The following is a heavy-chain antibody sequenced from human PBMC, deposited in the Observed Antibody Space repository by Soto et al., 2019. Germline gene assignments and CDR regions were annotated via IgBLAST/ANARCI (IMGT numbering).Heavy chain of an antibody. J-gene: IGHJ4*02. V-gene: IGHV3-13*04. CDR3: ARGGASNNSGYYYFGL. D-gene: IGHD3-22*01. CDR1: GFTFSSYD. CDR2: FGSSGDT. Sequence: EVQLEESGGGLVQPGGSLRLSCAASGFTFSSYDMHWVRQVTGKGLEWVSTFGSSGDTYYPGSLKGRFTISRENAKNSLYLQMNSLRAEDTAVYYCARGGASNNSGYYYFGLWGQGTLVTVSS.